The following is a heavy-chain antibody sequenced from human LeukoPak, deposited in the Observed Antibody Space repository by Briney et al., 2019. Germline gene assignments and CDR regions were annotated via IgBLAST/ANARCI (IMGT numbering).Heavy chain of an antibody. J-gene: IGHJ5*02. D-gene: IGHD4-17*01. Sequence: GGSLRLSCAASGFTFSSFAMTWVRQAPGKGLEWVSSITGTHYTTYNTDAVKGRFTISRDNSKNTLYLQMNSLRADDTAVYYCTKDPNGDYVGAFDPWGQGTLVTVSS. V-gene: IGHV3-23*01. CDR2: ITGTHYTT. CDR1: GFTFSSFA. CDR3: TKDPNGDYVGAFDP.